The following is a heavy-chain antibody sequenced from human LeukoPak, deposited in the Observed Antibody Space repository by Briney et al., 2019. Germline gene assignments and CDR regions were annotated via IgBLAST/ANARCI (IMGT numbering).Heavy chain of an antibody. CDR2: IYHSGST. Sequence: SETLSLTCTVSGYSISSGYYWGWIRQPPGKGLEWIGSIYHSGSTYYNPSLKSRVTISVDTSKNQFSLKLSSVTAADTAVYYCARRGAAAGGRYYYYYYMDVWGKGTTVTISS. V-gene: IGHV4-38-2*02. CDR1: GYSISSGYY. J-gene: IGHJ6*03. CDR3: ARRGAAAGGRYYYYYYMDV. D-gene: IGHD6-13*01.